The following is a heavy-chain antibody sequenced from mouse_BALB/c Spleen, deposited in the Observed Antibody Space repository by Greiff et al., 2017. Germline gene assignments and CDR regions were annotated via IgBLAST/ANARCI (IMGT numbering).Heavy chain of an antibody. V-gene: IGHV1-59*01. CDR1: GYTFTSYT. CDR3: TSYYYGSSYWYFDV. J-gene: IGHJ1*01. CDR2: IDPSDSYT. D-gene: IGHD1-1*01. Sequence: QVQLKQSGAELARPGASVKMSCKASGYTFTSYTMHWVKQRPGQGLEWIGVIDPSDSYTSYNQKFKGKATLTVDTSSSTAYMQLSSLTSEDSAVYYCTSYYYGSSYWYFDVWGAGTTVTVSS.